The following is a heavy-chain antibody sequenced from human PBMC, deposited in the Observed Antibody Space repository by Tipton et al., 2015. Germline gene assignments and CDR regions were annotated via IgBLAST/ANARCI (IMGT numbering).Heavy chain of an antibody. V-gene: IGHV4-61*08. D-gene: IGHD1-26*01. Sequence: LRLSCTVSGGSISSGGYYWSWIRQHPGKGLEWIGYIYYSGSTNYNPSLESRVTISLDTAKNQFSLKMRSVTSADTAVYYCARDRDVGATNYFDPWGQGTLVTVSS. CDR1: GGSISSGGYY. CDR3: ARDRDVGATNYFDP. J-gene: IGHJ5*02. CDR2: IYYSGST.